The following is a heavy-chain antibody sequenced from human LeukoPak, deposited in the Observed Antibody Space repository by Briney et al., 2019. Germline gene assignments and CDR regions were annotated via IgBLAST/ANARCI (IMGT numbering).Heavy chain of an antibody. CDR2: IYPGDSDT. V-gene: IGHV5-51*01. Sequence: GESLKISCKGSGYSFTSYWTGWVRQVPGKGLEWMGIIYPGDSDTSYSPSFQGQVTISADKSISTAYLQWSSLKASDTAMYYCARRVGATLRWFDPWGQGTLVTVSS. CDR1: GYSFTSYW. J-gene: IGHJ5*02. CDR3: ARRVGATLRWFDP. D-gene: IGHD1-26*01.